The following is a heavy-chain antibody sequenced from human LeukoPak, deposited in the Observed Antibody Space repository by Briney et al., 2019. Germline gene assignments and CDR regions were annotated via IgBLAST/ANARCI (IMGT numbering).Heavy chain of an antibody. V-gene: IGHV3-7*01. CDR1: GFTFSFYW. CDR2: IKQDGREK. Sequence: PGGSLRLSCAASGFTFSFYWMSWVRQAPGKGLEWVANIKQDGREKYYVDSVKGRFTISRDNAKKSLYLQMNSLRSEDTGLYFCARDLGSGDHGLLVWGQGTLLTVSS. D-gene: IGHD2-21*02. CDR3: ARDLGSGDHGLLV. J-gene: IGHJ4*02.